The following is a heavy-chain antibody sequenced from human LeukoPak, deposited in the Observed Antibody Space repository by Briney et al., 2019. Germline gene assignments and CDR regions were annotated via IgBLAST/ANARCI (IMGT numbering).Heavy chain of an antibody. V-gene: IGHV3-21*01. CDR1: GFTFSSYS. CDR2: ISSSSSYI. Sequence: GGSLRLSCAASGFTFSSYSTNWVRQAPGKGLEWVSSISSSSSYIYYADSVKGRFTISRDNAKNSLYLQMNSLRAEDTAVYYCAREGKQWLVPFAFDIWGQGTMVTVSS. CDR3: AREGKQWLVPFAFDI. J-gene: IGHJ3*02. D-gene: IGHD6-19*01.